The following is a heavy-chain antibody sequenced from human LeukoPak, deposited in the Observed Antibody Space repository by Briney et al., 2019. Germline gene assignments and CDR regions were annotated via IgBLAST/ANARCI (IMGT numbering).Heavy chain of an antibody. Sequence: GGSLRLSCAASGFTFSSYGMHWVRQAPGKGLEWVAVISYDGSNKYYADSVKGRFTISRDNSRKSLYLQMNSLRAEDTAVYYCAINGCYRGVCDFDVWGQGTMVAISS. V-gene: IGHV3-33*08. J-gene: IGHJ3*01. CDR1: GFTFSSYG. CDR3: AINGCYRGVCDFDV. CDR2: ISYDGSNK. D-gene: IGHD2-21*01.